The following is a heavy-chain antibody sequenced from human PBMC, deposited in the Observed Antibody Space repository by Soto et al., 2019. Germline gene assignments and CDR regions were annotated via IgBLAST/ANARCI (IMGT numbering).Heavy chain of an antibody. Sequence: EVQLLESGGGLIQPGGSLRLSCSASGFTFSSHDMMWVRQAPGKGLEYIASLGMTGNNICYADSVKGRFTISRDNSRNTLYLQMTSLRAEDTAVYYCATTQIWGGVYWGQGTLVTVSS. CDR1: GFTFSSHD. V-gene: IGHV3-23*01. CDR2: LGMTGNNI. CDR3: ATTQIWGGVY. J-gene: IGHJ4*02. D-gene: IGHD2-8*02.